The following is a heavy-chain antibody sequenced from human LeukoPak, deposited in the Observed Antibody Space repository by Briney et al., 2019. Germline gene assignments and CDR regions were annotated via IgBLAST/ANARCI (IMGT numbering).Heavy chain of an antibody. Sequence: GGSLRLSCAASGFTFSSYGMHWVRQAPGKGLEWVALISYDGSNKYYSDSVKGRFTISRDNSKNTLYLQMNSLRPEDTAVFYCAKGRYTGSSFFDYWGQGTLVTVSS. D-gene: IGHD3-10*01. CDR3: AKGRYTGSSFFDY. CDR2: ISYDGSNK. CDR1: GFTFSSYG. J-gene: IGHJ4*02. V-gene: IGHV3-30*18.